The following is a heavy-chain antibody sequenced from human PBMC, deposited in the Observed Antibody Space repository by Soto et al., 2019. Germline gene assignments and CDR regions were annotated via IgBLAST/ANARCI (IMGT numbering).Heavy chain of an antibody. CDR3: AREKNYDSSGYYSDY. CDR2: IYYSGST. J-gene: IGHJ4*02. V-gene: IGHV4-59*12. CDR1: GGSISSYY. Sequence: SETLSLTCTVSGGSISSYYWSWIRQPPGKGLEWIGYIYYSGSTNYNPSLKSRVTISVDTSKNQLSLKLSSVTAADTAVYYCAREKNYDSSGYYSDYWGQGTLVTVS. D-gene: IGHD3-22*01.